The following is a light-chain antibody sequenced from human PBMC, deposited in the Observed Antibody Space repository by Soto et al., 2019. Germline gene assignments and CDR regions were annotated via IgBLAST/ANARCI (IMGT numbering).Light chain of an antibody. CDR1: QSISSSY. CDR3: QQYGTSPPWT. CDR2: GAS. V-gene: IGKV3-20*01. J-gene: IGKJ1*01. Sequence: FVLTLSPGTLSLSPGERATLSCRASQSISSSYLAWYQQKPGQAPRLLIYGASNRATGIPDRFSGSGSGTDFTLTISRLEPEDFAVYYCQQYGTSPPWTFGQGTKVEIK.